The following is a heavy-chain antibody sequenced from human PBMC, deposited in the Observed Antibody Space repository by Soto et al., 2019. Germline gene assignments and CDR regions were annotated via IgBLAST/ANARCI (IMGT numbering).Heavy chain of an antibody. Sequence: ASVKVSCKASGYTFTSYGISWVRQAPGQGLEWMGWISAYNGNTNYARKLQGRVTMTTDTSTSTAYMELRSLRSDDTAVYYCARDGYCSSTSCPRIGLYYYYGMDVWGQGTTVTVSS. CDR2: ISAYNGNT. D-gene: IGHD2-2*03. V-gene: IGHV1-18*04. J-gene: IGHJ6*02. CDR1: GYTFTSYG. CDR3: ARDGYCSSTSCPRIGLYYYYGMDV.